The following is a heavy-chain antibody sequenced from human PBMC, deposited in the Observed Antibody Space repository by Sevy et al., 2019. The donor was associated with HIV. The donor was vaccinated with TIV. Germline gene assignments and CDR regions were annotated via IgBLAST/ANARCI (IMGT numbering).Heavy chain of an antibody. CDR1: GYTLTELS. Sequence: ASVKVSCKVSGYTLTELSMHWVRQAPGKGLEWMGGFDREDSETIYAQKFQGRVTMTEDTSTDTAYMELSSLRSADTAVHYYATWGGYCSSTSCYIYYCYGMDIWGQGTTVTVSS. D-gene: IGHD2-2*02. CDR3: ATWGGYCSSTSCYIYYCYGMDI. V-gene: IGHV1-24*01. CDR2: FDREDSET. J-gene: IGHJ6*02.